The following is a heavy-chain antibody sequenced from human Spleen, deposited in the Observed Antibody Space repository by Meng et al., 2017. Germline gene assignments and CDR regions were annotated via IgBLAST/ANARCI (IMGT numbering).Heavy chain of an antibody. D-gene: IGHD2-15*01. CDR2: IKQDGSEE. J-gene: IGHJ4*02. CDR3: ARKYCSGGSCYSGVDLPDDY. CDR1: GFTFSNYE. V-gene: IGHV3-7*01. Sequence: GESLKISCAASGFTFSNYEMSWVRQAPGKGLEWVANIKQDGSEEYDVDSVMGRFIISRDNAKNSLYLQMNSLRAEDTAVYYCARKYCSGGSCYSGVDLPDDYWGQGTLVTVSS.